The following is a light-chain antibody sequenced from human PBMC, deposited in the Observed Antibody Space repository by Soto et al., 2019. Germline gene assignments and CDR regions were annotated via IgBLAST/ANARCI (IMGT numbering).Light chain of an antibody. CDR1: SSDVGGYNY. Sequence: QSALTQPASVSGSPGQSITISCTGTSSDVGGYNYVSWYQQHPDKAPKLMIYVVSNRPSGVSNRFSGSKSGNTASLTISGLQAEDEADYYCSSYTSSDTPYFLGTGTKLTVL. CDR3: SSYTSSDTPYF. V-gene: IGLV2-14*01. J-gene: IGLJ1*01. CDR2: VVS.